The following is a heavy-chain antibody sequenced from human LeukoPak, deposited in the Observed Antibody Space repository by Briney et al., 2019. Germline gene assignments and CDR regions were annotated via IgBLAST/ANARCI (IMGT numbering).Heavy chain of an antibody. CDR3: ANQDSSGWWNYFDY. V-gene: IGHV4-4*07. CDR2: IYTSGST. Sequence: SETLSLTCTVSGGSISSYYWSWIRQPAGKGLEWIGRIYTSGSTSYNPSLKSRVTMSVDTSKNQFSPKLSSVTAADTAVYYCANQDSSGWWNYFDYWGQGTLVTVSS. D-gene: IGHD6-19*01. J-gene: IGHJ4*02. CDR1: GGSISSYY.